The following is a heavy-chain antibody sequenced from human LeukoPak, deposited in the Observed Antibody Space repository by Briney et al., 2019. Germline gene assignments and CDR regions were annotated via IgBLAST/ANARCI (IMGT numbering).Heavy chain of an antibody. V-gene: IGHV3-11*01. CDR2: ISSSGSTI. CDR3: ARVISYRAYYYYYYMDV. J-gene: IGHJ6*03. D-gene: IGHD3-3*01. Sequence: GGSLRLSCAASGFTFSDYYMIWIRQAPGKGLEWVSYISSSGSTIYYADSVKGRFTISRDNAKNSLYLQMNSLRAEDTAVYYCARVISYRAYYYYYYMDVWGKGTTVTVSS. CDR1: GFTFSDYY.